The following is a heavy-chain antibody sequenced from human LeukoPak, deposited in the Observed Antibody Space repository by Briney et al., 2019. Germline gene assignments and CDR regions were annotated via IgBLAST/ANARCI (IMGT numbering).Heavy chain of an antibody. CDR2: ISSRSSTI. CDR1: GFTFSNSS. CDR3: ARGTERPLNC. V-gene: IGHV3-48*02. Sequence: GGSLILSCAASGFTFSNSSMSWVRQAPGKGLEWVSYISSRSSTIYYADSVKGRFTIARDNAKNSLYLQMNSLRDEDTAVYYCARGTERPLNCWGQGTLVTVSS. D-gene: IGHD1-1*01. J-gene: IGHJ4*02.